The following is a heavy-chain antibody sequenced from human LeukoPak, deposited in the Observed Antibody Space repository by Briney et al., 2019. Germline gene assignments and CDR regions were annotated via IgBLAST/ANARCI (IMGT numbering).Heavy chain of an antibody. CDR1: GGSISSSTYY. CDR2: IYYSGFT. D-gene: IGHD3-3*01. Sequence: SETLSLTCTVSGGSISSSTYYWGWIRQPPGRGLEWIASIYYSGFTNYNPSLKSRVTISLDTSKNQLSLKLTSVTAADTAVYYCARRHMTISRFDPWGQGTQVTVSS. J-gene: IGHJ5*02. V-gene: IGHV4-39*07. CDR3: ARRHMTISRFDP.